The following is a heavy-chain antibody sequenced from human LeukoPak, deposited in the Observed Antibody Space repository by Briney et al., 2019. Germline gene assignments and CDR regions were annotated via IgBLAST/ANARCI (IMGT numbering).Heavy chain of an antibody. Sequence: GGSLRLSCAASGFTFSSYGMHWVRQAPGKGLEWVAVIWYDGSNKYYADSVKGRFTISRDNSKNTLYLQVNSLRAEDTAVYYCARDGSTNGPDYYYYGMDVWGQGTTVTVSS. CDR3: ARDGSTNGPDYYYYGMDV. V-gene: IGHV3-33*01. CDR2: IWYDGSNK. D-gene: IGHD2-8*01. J-gene: IGHJ6*02. CDR1: GFTFSSYG.